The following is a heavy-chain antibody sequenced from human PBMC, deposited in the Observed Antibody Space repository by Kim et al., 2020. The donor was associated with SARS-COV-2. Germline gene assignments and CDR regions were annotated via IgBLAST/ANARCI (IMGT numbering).Heavy chain of an antibody. J-gene: IGHJ4*02. CDR2: T. V-gene: IGHV3-74*01. CDR3: SRDTFGPEDS. Sequence: TNCADSVKGRFTISKDSAKNMLFLHMSSLTLEDTAVYFCSRDTFGPEDSWGQGTLVTVSS. D-gene: IGHD3-3*01.